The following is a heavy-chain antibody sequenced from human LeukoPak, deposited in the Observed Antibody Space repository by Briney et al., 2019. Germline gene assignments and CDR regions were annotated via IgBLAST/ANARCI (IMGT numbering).Heavy chain of an antibody. CDR3: ASTTGFTAFGGFDP. V-gene: IGHV4-31*03. J-gene: IGHJ5*02. CDR2: VYYSGTT. D-gene: IGHD3-10*01. CDR1: GDSINSVKYC. Sequence: SETLSLTCTVSGDSINSVKYCWSWIRHRPGRGLEWIGYVYYSGTTYSAPSMKSRVIISIDTSKTQFFLQVSSVTVADTGVYYCASTTGFTAFGGFDPWGQGTLVTVSS.